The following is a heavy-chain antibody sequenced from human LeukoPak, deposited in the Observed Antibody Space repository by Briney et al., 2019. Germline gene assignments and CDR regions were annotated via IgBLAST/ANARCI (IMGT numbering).Heavy chain of an antibody. CDR3: AKTRITVVRGIMGAFDM. J-gene: IGHJ3*02. V-gene: IGHV4-39*01. D-gene: IGHD3-10*01. Sequence: SETLSLTCTVSGGSISSSNYHWGWIRQPPGKGLECIGSIYYSGSTYYNPALRSRVTISVDTSKNQFPLKLTSVTAADTAEYYCAKTRITVVRGIMGAFDMWGQGTMVSVSS. CDR2: IYYSGST. CDR1: GGSISSSNYH.